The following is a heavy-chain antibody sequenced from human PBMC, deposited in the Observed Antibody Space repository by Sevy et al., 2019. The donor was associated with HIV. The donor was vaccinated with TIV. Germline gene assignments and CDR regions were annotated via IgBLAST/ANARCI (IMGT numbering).Heavy chain of an antibody. CDR2: INQDGSEK. CDR3: ARGGSLFAY. J-gene: IGHJ4*02. Sequence: GGSLRLSCTASEFTFSSYWMAWVRQAPGKGLEWVANINQDGSEKYYLDSVKGRFTISRDNAKNSLYLQMNSLRAEDTAVYYCARGGSLFAYWGQGTLVTVSS. CDR1: EFTFSSYW. D-gene: IGHD3-16*01. V-gene: IGHV3-7*03.